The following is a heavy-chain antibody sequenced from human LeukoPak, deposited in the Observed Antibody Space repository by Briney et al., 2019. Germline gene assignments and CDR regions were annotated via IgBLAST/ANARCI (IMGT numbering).Heavy chain of an antibody. CDR1: GYTFTSYG. Sequence: GASVKVSCKASGYTFTSYGISWVRQAPGQGLEWMGWISAYNGNTNYAQKLQGRVTMTTDTSTRTAYMELRSLRSDDTAVYYCARDTKLDLSSGWDKLYYYYYGMDVWGQGTTVTVSS. D-gene: IGHD6-19*01. J-gene: IGHJ6*02. CDR3: ARDTKLDLSSGWDKLYYYYYGMDV. V-gene: IGHV1-18*01. CDR2: ISAYNGNT.